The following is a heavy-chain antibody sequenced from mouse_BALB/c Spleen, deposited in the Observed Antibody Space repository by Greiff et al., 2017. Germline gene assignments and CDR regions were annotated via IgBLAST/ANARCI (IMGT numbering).Heavy chain of an antibody. J-gene: IGHJ2*01. D-gene: IGHD1-1*01. CDR2: ISSGGST. CDR3: ARGDHYYGSSYYFDY. V-gene: IGHV5-6-5*01. CDR1: GFTFSSYA. Sequence: EVKLMESGGGLVKPGGSLKLSCAASGFTFSSYAMSWVRQTPEKRLEWVASISSGGSTYYPDSVKGRFTISRDNARNILYLQMSSLRSEDTAMYYCARGDHYYGSSYYFDYWGQGTTLTVSS.